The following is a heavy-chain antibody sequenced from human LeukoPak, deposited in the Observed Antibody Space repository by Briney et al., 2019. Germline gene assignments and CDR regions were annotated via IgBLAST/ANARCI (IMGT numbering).Heavy chain of an antibody. CDR3: ERGLRSSSWVDY. J-gene: IGHJ4*02. Sequence: PGGSLRLSCAASGFTFSSYAMHWVRQAPGKGLEYVSAISSNGGSTYYANSVKGRFTISRDNSKNTLYLQMGSLRAEDMAVYYCERGLRSSSWVDYWGQGTLVTVSS. V-gene: IGHV3-64*01. CDR2: ISSNGGST. D-gene: IGHD6-13*01. CDR1: GFTFSSYA.